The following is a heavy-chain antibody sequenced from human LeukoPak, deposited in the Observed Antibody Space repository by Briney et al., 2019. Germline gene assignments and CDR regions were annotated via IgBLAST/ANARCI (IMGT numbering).Heavy chain of an antibody. D-gene: IGHD3-9*01. CDR1: GGSFRGYY. J-gene: IGHJ4*02. CDR2: IFHSGTT. V-gene: IGHV4-34*01. CDR3: ARGPPEYYDILTGYYNFDY. Sequence: PSETLSLTCAVYGGSFRGYYWTWIRQPPGKGLEWIGEIFHSGTTKYNPSLKSRVTISVDTSKTQFSLKLSSVTAADTAVYYCARGPPEYYDILTGYYNFDYWGQGTLVTVSS.